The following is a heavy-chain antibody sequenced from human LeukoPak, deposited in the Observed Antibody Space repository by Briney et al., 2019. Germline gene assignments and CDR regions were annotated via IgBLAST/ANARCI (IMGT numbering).Heavy chain of an antibody. V-gene: IGHV4-59*11. CDR3: ARQYYYDSSDYFDY. CDR1: GGSISSHY. CDR2: IYYSGST. Sequence: SETLSLTCTVSGGSISSHYWSWIRQPPGTGLEWIGYIYYSGSTNYNPSLKSRVTISVDTSKNQFSLKLSSVTAADTAVYYCARQYYYDSSDYFDYWGQGTLVTVSS. J-gene: IGHJ4*02. D-gene: IGHD3-22*01.